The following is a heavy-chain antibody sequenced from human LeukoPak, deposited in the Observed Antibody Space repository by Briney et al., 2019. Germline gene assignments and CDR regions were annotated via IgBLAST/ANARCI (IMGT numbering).Heavy chain of an antibody. D-gene: IGHD5-18*01. Sequence: SETLSLTCTVSGGSISSSNYWGWIRQPPGKTLEWIGSIYSSGSTYYNPSLKSRVIIMIDTPKNHFSLTLSSVTAADTAVYYCARSDGYGLVGIWGQGTMVTVSS. J-gene: IGHJ3*02. CDR1: GGSISSSNY. CDR3: ARSDGYGLVGI. CDR2: IYSSGST. V-gene: IGHV4-39*07.